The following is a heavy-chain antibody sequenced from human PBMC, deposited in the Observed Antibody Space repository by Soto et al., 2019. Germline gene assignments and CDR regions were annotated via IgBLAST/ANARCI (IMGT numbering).Heavy chain of an antibody. CDR2: IIPIFGTA. V-gene: IGHV1-69*12. D-gene: IGHD6-19*01. Sequence: QVQLVQSGAEVKKPGSSVKVSCKASGGTFSSYAISWVRQAPGQGLEWMGGIIPIFGTANYAQKFQGRVTITADESTSTAYMELSSLRSEDTAVYYCASFTPGGSGWYGPLNYWGQGTLVTVSS. J-gene: IGHJ4*02. CDR3: ASFTPGGSGWYGPLNY. CDR1: GGTFSSYA.